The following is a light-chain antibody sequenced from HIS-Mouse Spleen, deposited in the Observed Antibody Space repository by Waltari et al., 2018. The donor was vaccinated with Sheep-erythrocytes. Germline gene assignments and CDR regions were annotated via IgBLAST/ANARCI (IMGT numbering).Light chain of an antibody. CDR2: PVS. J-gene: IGLJ1*01. Sequence: QSALTQPRSVSGSPGQSVTISCTGTSSDVGGYNYVSWYHQHPAKAPKLMIYPVSKRPSGVPDLFSGSKSGNTASLTISGLQAEDEADYYCCSYAGSYNHVFATGTKVTVL. CDR3: CSYAGSYNHV. CDR1: SSDVGGYNY. V-gene: IGLV2-11*01.